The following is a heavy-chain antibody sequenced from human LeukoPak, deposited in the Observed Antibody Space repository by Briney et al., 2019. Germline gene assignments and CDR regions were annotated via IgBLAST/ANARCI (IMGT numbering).Heavy chain of an antibody. Sequence: PGGSLRLSCAASGFTFGSYWMHWVRQAPGKGLVWVSRINSDGSSTNYADSVKGRFTISRDNAKNTLYLQMNSLRAEDTAMYYCARDCSSSSCYRSGFDPWGQGTLVTVSS. D-gene: IGHD2-2*02. CDR2: INSDGSST. V-gene: IGHV3-74*01. CDR1: GFTFGSYW. CDR3: ARDCSSSSCYRSGFDP. J-gene: IGHJ5*02.